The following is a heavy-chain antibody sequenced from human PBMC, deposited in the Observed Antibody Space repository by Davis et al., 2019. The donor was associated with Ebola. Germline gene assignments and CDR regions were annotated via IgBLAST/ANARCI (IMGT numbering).Heavy chain of an antibody. V-gene: IGHV3-48*03. CDR2: ISDSGSTT. J-gene: IGHJ4*02. CDR3: ATYCSSNHCYERVGFFEF. D-gene: IGHD2-2*01. CDR1: GFTFNKYE. Sequence: GGSLRLSCAASGFTFNKYEMNWVRQAPGKGLEWISYISDSGSTTYYTDSVKGRFTISRDNDKNEVYLQMSSLRDEDTAVYYCATYCSSNHCYERVGFFEFWGQGALVTVSS.